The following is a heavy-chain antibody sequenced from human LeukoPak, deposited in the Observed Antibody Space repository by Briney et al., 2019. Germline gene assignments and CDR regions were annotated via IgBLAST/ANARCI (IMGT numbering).Heavy chain of an antibody. V-gene: IGHV3-53*01. CDR2: IYSGGST. J-gene: IGHJ6*02. CDR1: GFTVSSNY. CDR3: ARAAARNYYYYYGMDV. Sequence: GGSLRLSCAASGFTVSSNYMSWVRQAPGKGLEWVPVIYSGGSTYYADSVRGRFTISRDNSKNTLYLQMNSLRAEDTAVYYCARAAARNYYYYYGMDVWGQGTTVTVSS. D-gene: IGHD2-2*01.